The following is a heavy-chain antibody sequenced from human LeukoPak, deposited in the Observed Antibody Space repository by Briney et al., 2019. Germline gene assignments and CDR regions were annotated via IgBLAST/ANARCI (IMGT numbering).Heavy chain of an antibody. CDR1: GYTFTGYY. V-gene: IGHV1-2*02. CDR3: ARVTPGDAYKNDAFDI. J-gene: IGHJ3*02. CDR2: INPNSGGT. Sequence: GASVKVSCKASGYTFTGYYMHWVRQAPGQGLEWMGWINPNSGGTNYAQNFQGRVTMTRDTSISTAYMELSRLRSDDTAVYYCARVTPGDAYKNDAFDIWGQGTMVTVSS. D-gene: IGHD5-24*01.